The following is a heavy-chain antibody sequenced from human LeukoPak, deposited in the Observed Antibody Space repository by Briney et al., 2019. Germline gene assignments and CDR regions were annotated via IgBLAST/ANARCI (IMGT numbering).Heavy chain of an antibody. CDR1: GGSISSYY. V-gene: IGHV4-59*12. CDR3: ARDPLDTASTTSPLGFDY. D-gene: IGHD5/OR15-5a*01. CDR2: IYFSGST. Sequence: KTSETLSLTCTVSGGSISSYYWSWIRQPPGKGLEWIGSIYFSGSTYYNPSLKSRVTISVDTSKNQFSLKLSSVTAADTAVYYCARDPLDTASTTSPLGFDYWGQGTLVTVSS. J-gene: IGHJ4*02.